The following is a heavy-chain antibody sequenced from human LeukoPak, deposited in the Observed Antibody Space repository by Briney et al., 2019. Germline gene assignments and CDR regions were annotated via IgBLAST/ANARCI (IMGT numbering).Heavy chain of an antibody. Sequence: PGGSLRLSCAASGITFSSDGMSWVRQAPGKGLEWVSCISGSGRNTFYADSVKGRFTISRDNSKNTLYLQMNSLRAEDTAVYYCAKVGDCSGGSCYGPVGMAAFDIWGKGTMVTVSS. CDR1: GITFSSDG. D-gene: IGHD2-15*01. V-gene: IGHV3-23*01. J-gene: IGHJ3*02. CDR2: ISGSGRNT. CDR3: AKVGDCSGGSCYGPVGMAAFDI.